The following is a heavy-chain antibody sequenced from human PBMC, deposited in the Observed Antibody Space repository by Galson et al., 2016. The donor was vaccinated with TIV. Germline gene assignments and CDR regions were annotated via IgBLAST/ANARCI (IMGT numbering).Heavy chain of an antibody. V-gene: IGHV4-39*07. CDR3: ARTTGAGVAARVLFDF. CDR1: GGSVSHTSYY. J-gene: IGHJ4*02. Sequence: TLSLTCTVSGGSVSHTSYYWGWIRPPPGKGLEWIGTIYYTGITFYNPSLESRVTISVDTSKNQFSLKLSSVSAADTAVYYCARTTGAGVAARVLFDFWGLGTLVTVSS. D-gene: IGHD6-6*01. CDR2: IYYTGIT.